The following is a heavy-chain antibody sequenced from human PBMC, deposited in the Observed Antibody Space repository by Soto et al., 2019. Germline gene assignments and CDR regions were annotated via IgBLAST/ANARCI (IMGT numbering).Heavy chain of an antibody. V-gene: IGHV4-4*02. CDR2: VYHNGNT. Sequence: QVQLQESGTGLVEPSGTLSLTCNVYDGSINNGDWCSWVRQPPGKGLEWIGEVYHNGNTNYNASLKSRVTVSVDKSSNQCSLRLTSVTPADTAVYYCATRGIVGPIYWGQGTLVTVSS. CDR3: ATRGIVGPIY. D-gene: IGHD1-26*01. CDR1: DGSINNGDW. J-gene: IGHJ4*02.